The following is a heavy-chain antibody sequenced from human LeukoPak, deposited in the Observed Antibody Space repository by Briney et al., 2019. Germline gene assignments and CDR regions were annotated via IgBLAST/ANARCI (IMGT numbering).Heavy chain of an antibody. D-gene: IGHD5-18*01. Sequence: SETLSLTCTVSGGSISSYYWSWIRQPPGKGPEWIGYIYYSGSTNYNPSLKSRVTISVDTSKNQFSLKLSSVTAADTAVYYCARFSTAMVIDYWGQGTLVTVSS. CDR3: ARFSTAMVIDY. J-gene: IGHJ4*02. CDR2: IYYSGST. V-gene: IGHV4-59*01. CDR1: GGSISSYY.